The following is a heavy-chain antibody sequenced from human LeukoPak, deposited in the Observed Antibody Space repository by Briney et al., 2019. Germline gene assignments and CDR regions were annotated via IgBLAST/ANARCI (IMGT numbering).Heavy chain of an antibody. CDR2: IYYSGTT. CDR3: ARLGIAVAGDFDY. J-gene: IGHJ4*02. Sequence: SETLSLTCTVSGGYISSSSYYWGWIRQPPGKGLEWIGSIYYSGTTYYNPSLKSRVTISVDTSKNQFSLKLSSVTAADTAVYYCARLGIAVAGDFDYWGQGTLVTVSS. V-gene: IGHV4-39*01. D-gene: IGHD6-19*01. CDR1: GGYISSSSYY.